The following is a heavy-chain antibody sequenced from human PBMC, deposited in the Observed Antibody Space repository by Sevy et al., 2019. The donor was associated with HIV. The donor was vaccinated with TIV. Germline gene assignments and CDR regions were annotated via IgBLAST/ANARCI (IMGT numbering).Heavy chain of an antibody. CDR1: GLNVGNYW. CDR2: IKQDGSEK. J-gene: IGHJ4*02. D-gene: IGHD6-19*01. Sequence: GGSLRLSCAASGLNVGNYWMNWVRQAPGKGLERVANIKQDGSEKYYVDSVKGRFTISRDNAKNSVYLQMTSLRVEDTALYFCAGGGGWLIDYWGQGTLVTVSS. V-gene: IGHV3-7*01. CDR3: AGGGGWLIDY.